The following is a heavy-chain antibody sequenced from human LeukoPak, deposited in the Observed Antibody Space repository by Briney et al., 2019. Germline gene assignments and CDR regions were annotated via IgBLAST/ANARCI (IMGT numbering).Heavy chain of an antibody. Sequence: SVKVSCKASGGTFSSYAISWVRQAPGQGLEWMGGIIPIFGTANYAQKFQGRVTITADESTSTAYMELSSLRSEDTAVYYCARGANSSSWYGKFDYWGQGTLVTVSS. CDR2: IIPIFGTA. CDR1: GGTFSSYA. J-gene: IGHJ4*02. D-gene: IGHD6-13*01. V-gene: IGHV1-69*13. CDR3: ARGANSSSWYGKFDY.